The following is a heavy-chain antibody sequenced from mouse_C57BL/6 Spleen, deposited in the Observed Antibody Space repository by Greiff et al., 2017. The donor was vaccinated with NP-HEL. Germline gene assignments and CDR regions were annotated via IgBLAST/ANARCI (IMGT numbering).Heavy chain of an antibody. CDR1: GYTFTDYY. CDR3: ARKGRTVYAMDY. Sequence: QVQLKESGPELVKPGASVKISCKASGYTFTDYYINWVKQRPGQGLEWIGWIFPGSGSTYYNEKFKGKATLTVDKSSSTAYMLLSSLTSEDSAVYFCARKGRTVYAMDYWGQGTSVTVSS. CDR2: IFPGSGST. V-gene: IGHV1-75*01. J-gene: IGHJ4*01.